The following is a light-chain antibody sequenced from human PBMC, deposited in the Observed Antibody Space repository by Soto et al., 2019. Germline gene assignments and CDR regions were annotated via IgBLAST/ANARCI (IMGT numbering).Light chain of an antibody. V-gene: IGKV1-6*01. CDR3: LQDRSHFWT. CDR2: VAS. J-gene: IGKJ1*01. Sequence: AIQVTQSPTSLSASVGDRVTITCRSSQDIRNYLGWYQQKPGKAPQLLIYVASSLQRGVSSRFSGSGFGTDFTLTISSLQPEDSATYYCLQDRSHFWTFGQGTKVDIK. CDR1: QDIRNY.